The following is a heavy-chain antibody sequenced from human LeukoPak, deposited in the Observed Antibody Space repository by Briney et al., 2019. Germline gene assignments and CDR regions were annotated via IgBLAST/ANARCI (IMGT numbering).Heavy chain of an antibody. V-gene: IGHV4-59*01. CDR2: IYYSGST. D-gene: IGHD3-3*01. CDR1: GGSISSYY. J-gene: IGHJ5*02. Sequence: PSETLSLTCTVSGGSISSYYWSWIRQPPGKGLEWIGYIYYSGSTNYNPSLKSRVTISVDTSKNQFSLKLSSVTAADTAVYYCARVVTYYDFWSGTAPNWFDPWGQGTLVTVSS. CDR3: ARVVTYYDFWSGTAPNWFDP.